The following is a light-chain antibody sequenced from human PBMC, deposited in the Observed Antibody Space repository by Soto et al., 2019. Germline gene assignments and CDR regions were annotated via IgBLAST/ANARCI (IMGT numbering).Light chain of an antibody. CDR1: QSVSSTY. Sequence: EIVLTQSPGTLSLSPGERATVSCRASQSVSSTYVAWYQQKPGQAPSLLIYGASSRATGIPDRFSGSGFGTVFTLTISRLEPEDFAVYYCQQYGSSPKTFGQGTKVEIK. J-gene: IGKJ1*01. V-gene: IGKV3-20*01. CDR2: GAS. CDR3: QQYGSSPKT.